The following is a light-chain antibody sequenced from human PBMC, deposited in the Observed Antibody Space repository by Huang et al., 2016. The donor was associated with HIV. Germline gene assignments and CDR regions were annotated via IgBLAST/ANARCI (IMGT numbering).Light chain of an antibody. V-gene: IGKV3-15*01. Sequence: EIVMTQSPATLSVSPGERATLSCRASQNVNCNLAWYQQIPGQAPRPLIYGASTRATGIPASFSGSGSGTEFTLTISSLQSEDFAVYYCQQYNNWPYTFGQGTKLEIK. CDR1: QNVNCN. J-gene: IGKJ2*01. CDR3: QQYNNWPYT. CDR2: GAS.